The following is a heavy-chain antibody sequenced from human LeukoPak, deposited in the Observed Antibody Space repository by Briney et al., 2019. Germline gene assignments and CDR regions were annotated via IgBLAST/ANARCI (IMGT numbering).Heavy chain of an antibody. Sequence: GRSLRLSCAASGFTFDDYAMHWVRQAPGKGLEGVSGISWNSGSIGYADSVKGRFTISRDNAKNSLYLQMNSLRAEDTALYYCAKDISERSNYFDYWGQGTLVTVSS. CDR1: GFTFDDYA. CDR3: AKDISERSNYFDY. D-gene: IGHD1-14*01. V-gene: IGHV3-9*01. CDR2: ISWNSGSI. J-gene: IGHJ4*02.